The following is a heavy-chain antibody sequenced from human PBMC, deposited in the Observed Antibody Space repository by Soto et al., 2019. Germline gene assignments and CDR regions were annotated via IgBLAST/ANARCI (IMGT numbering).Heavy chain of an antibody. CDR2: MNPSGDRT. J-gene: IGHJ3*01. CDR3: ARGRRYNGADIQEDGFDV. D-gene: IGHD5-12*01. V-gene: IGHV1-46*01. Sequence: QVQLMQSGTEVKEPGASVNLSCKASGYTFSSFYIHWVRQAPGQGLEWVGIMNPSGDRTTYVQNFQGRVTMTRDTATSTVYMELSSLRSEDPAVYYCARGRRYNGADIQEDGFDVWGQGTMVTVS. CDR1: GYTFSSFY.